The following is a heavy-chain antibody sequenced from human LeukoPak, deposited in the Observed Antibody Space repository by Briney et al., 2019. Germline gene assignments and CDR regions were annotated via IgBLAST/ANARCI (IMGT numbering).Heavy chain of an antibody. D-gene: IGHD3-22*01. CDR2: INPSGGST. CDR3: ARSLRRSGYYSPFDY. V-gene: IGHV1-46*01. J-gene: IGHJ4*02. CDR1: GYTLTSYY. Sequence: ASVKVSCKASGYTLTSYYMHWVRQAPGQGLEWMGIINPSGGSTSYAQKFQGRVTMTRDTSTSTVYMELSSLRSEDTAVYYCARSLRRSGYYSPFDYWGQGTLVTVSS.